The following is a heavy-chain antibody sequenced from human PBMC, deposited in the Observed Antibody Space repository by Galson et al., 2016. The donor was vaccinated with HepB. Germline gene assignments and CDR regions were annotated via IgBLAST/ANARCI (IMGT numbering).Heavy chain of an antibody. J-gene: IGHJ1*01. D-gene: IGHD6-19*01. V-gene: IGHV4-59*01. CDR3: ACTRIAVSGFYFQH. Sequence: ETLSLTCTVSGDSIGYYYWSWVRQSPEKGLEWIGNVYYSGHTNYNPSLKSRVTILVDTSENQFSLKLTSVTAADTAVYYCACTRIAVSGFYFQHWGQGALVSVSS. CDR2: VYYSGHT. CDR1: GDSIGYYY.